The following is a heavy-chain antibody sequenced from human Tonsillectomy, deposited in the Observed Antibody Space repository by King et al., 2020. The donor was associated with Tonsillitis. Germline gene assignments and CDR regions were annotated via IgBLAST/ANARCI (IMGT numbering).Heavy chain of an antibody. D-gene: IGHD5-18*01. Sequence: VQLVESGGGVVQPGGSLTLSRAASGFTFHNHGKHWVRKAQGKGREWGAFIRNDGSHKYYADSVRGRFTISRDESRNTLYLQMNSLRPEDTAVYYCAKDRGLWDTAMTTWCDYWGQGTLVTVSS. J-gene: IGHJ4*02. V-gene: IGHV3-30*02. CDR1: GFTFHNHG. CDR2: IRNDGSHK. CDR3: AKDRGLWDTAMTTWCDY.